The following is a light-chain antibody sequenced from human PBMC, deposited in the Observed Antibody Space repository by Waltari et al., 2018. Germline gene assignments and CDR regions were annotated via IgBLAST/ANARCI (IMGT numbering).Light chain of an antibody. CDR1: QRISSW. Sequence: DIQMTHSPSTLSASVGDRVTIVCRASQRISSWLAWYQQKSGKAPKLLIYKASSLESGVPTRFNGSGYGTEFTLTISSLQPDDFATYYCQQYSSDSTFGQGTKVEIK. CDR2: KAS. V-gene: IGKV1-5*03. CDR3: QQYSSDST. J-gene: IGKJ1*01.